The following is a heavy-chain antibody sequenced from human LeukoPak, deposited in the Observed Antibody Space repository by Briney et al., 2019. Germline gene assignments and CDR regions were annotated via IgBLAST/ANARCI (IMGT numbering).Heavy chain of an antibody. J-gene: IGHJ3*02. Sequence: PSETLSLTCAVSGGSISSGGYYWSWIRQPAGKGLEWIGRIYTSGSTNYNPSLKSRVTISVDTSKNQFSLKLSSVTAADTAVYYCARDPEYSSSSKAFDIWGQGTMVTVSS. CDR2: IYTSGST. CDR3: ARDPEYSSSSKAFDI. CDR1: GGSISSGGYY. D-gene: IGHD6-6*01. V-gene: IGHV4-61*02.